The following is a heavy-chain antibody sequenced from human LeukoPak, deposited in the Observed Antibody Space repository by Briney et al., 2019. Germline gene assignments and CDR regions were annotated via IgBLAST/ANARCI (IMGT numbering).Heavy chain of an antibody. D-gene: IGHD5-24*01. J-gene: IGHJ4*02. CDR1: GFSVTNNY. CDR2: FYVGGAT. V-gene: IGHV3-53*01. CDR3: ARGDGYNFFDY. Sequence: PGGSLRLSCAVSGFSVTNNYMSWVRQAPGKGLEWVSAFYVGGATYYADSVKGRFTISGDNSENTLYLQMKSLRAEDTAVYYCARGDGYNFFDYWGQGTLVTVSS.